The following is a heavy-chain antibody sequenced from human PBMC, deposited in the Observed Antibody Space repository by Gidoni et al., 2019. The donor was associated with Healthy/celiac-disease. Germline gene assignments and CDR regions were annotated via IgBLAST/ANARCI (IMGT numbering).Heavy chain of an antibody. CDR2: ISSSSGTI. Sequence: EVQLVESGGGLVQPGGSLRLSCAASGFPFSSYSMNWVRQAPGKGLECVSDISSSSGTIYYADSVKGRFTISRDNAKNSLYLQMNSLRAEDTAVYDCARDKAVAGTLGFDYWGQGTLVTVSS. CDR1: GFPFSSYS. V-gene: IGHV3-48*04. CDR3: ARDKAVAGTLGFDY. J-gene: IGHJ4*02. D-gene: IGHD6-19*01.